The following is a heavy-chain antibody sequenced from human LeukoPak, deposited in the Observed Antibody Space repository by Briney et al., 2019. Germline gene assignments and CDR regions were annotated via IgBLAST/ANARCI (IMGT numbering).Heavy chain of an antibody. V-gene: IGHV3-7*01. J-gene: IGHJ4*02. D-gene: IGHD3-22*01. Sequence: GGSLRLSCAASGFTFSNYAMSWVRQAPGKGLEWVANIKQDGSEKYYVDSVKGRFTISRDNAKNSLYLQMNSLRAEDTAVYYCARGWTYYYDSSGYKLFDYWGQGTLVTVSS. CDR2: IKQDGSEK. CDR3: ARGWTYYYDSSGYKLFDY. CDR1: GFTFSNYA.